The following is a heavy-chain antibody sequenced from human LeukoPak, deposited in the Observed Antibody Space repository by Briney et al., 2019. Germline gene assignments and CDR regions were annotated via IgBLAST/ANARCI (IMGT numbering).Heavy chain of an antibody. J-gene: IGHJ4*02. D-gene: IGHD2-15*01. CDR2: IYYSGST. CDR3: ARAHPDASYCSGGSCYFWAKTVYFDY. Sequence: PSETLSLTCTVSGGSISSSSYYWGWIRQPPGKGLEWIGSIYYSGSTYYNPSLKSRVTISVDTSKNQFSLKLSSVTAADTAVYYCARAHPDASYCSGGSCYFWAKTVYFDYWGQGTLVTVS. V-gene: IGHV4-39*07. CDR1: GGSISSSSYY.